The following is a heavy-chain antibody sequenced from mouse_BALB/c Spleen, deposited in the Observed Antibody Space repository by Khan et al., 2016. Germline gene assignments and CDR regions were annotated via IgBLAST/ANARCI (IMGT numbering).Heavy chain of an antibody. CDR3: AGDGYY. D-gene: IGHD2-3*01. CDR1: GFNIKDTY. CDR2: IDPANGNT. Sequence: VQLQQPGAELVKPGASVKLSCTASGFNIKDTYIHWVKQRPEQGLEWIGRIDPANGNTKYDPNFQGKATITADTSSNTAYLHLSSLTSEDPAVYYCAGDGYYWGQGTTLTVSS. J-gene: IGHJ2*01. V-gene: IGHV14-3*02.